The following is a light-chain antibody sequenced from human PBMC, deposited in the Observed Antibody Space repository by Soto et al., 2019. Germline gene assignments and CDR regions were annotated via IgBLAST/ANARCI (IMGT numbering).Light chain of an antibody. J-gene: IGKJ5*01. CDR1: QSFRGL. Sequence: EVVLTQSPVTLSLSPGERATLSCRASQSFRGLLAWYQQKPGQAPRLLIYDAYNRATGIPPRFSGSGSGTDFTLTISSLEPEDSAVYYCQQRHMWPLTLGQGTRMETK. CDR2: DAY. CDR3: QQRHMWPLT. V-gene: IGKV3-11*01.